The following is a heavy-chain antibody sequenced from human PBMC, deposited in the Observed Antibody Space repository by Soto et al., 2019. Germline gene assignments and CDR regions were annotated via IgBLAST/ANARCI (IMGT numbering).Heavy chain of an antibody. J-gene: IGHJ3*02. Sequence: VGSLRLSGAASGFTVSSNYMSWVRQAPGKGLEWVSVIYSGGSTYYADSVKGRFTISRDNSKNTLYLQMNSLRAEDTAVYYCARAAPPYYYDSSGYRPIAFDIWGQGTMVTVS. CDR1: GFTVSSNY. V-gene: IGHV3-53*01. CDR3: ARAAPPYYYDSSGYRPIAFDI. D-gene: IGHD3-22*01. CDR2: IYSGGST.